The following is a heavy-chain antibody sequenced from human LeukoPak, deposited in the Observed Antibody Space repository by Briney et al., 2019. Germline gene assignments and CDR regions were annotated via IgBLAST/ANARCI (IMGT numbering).Heavy chain of an antibody. CDR1: GFTFSSSR. D-gene: IGHD2-21*01. J-gene: IGHJ4*02. V-gene: IGHV3-7*01. Sequence: GGSLRLSCVASGFTFSSSRMTWVRQAPGKGLEWVANINPDGSVEHYVDSVKGRFDVSRKNAKNSLYLQMNGLTGEDTAVYYCVKGGWCDDWGQGALVTVSS. CDR3: VKGGWCDD. CDR2: INPDGSVE.